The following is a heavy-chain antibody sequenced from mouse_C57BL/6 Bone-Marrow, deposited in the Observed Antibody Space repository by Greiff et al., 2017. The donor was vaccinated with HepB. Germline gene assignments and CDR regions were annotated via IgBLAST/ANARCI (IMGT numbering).Heavy chain of an antibody. CDR3: TTGSSYAMDY. CDR2: IDPENGDT. J-gene: IGHJ4*01. V-gene: IGHV14-4*01. Sequence: VQLQQSGAELVRPGASVKLSCTASGFNIKDYYMHWVKQRPEQGLEWIGWIDPENGDTEYASKFQGKATITADTPSNTAYLQLSSLTSEDTAVYYCTTGSSYAMDYWGQGTSVTVSS. CDR1: GFNIKDYY. D-gene: IGHD1-1*01.